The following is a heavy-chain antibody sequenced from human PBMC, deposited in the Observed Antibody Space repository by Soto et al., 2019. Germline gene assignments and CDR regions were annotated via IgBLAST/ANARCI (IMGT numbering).Heavy chain of an antibody. CDR3: AKDRDPEYSGYGH. CDR1: GFTFSSYA. V-gene: IGHV3-23*01. D-gene: IGHD5-12*01. CDR2: FSGSGGST. J-gene: IGHJ4*02. Sequence: GGSLRLSCAASGFTFSSYAMSWVRQAPGKGLEWVSAFSGSGGSTYYADSVKGRFTISRDNSKHTLYLQMNSLRAGDTAVYYCAKDRDPEYSGYGHWGQGTLVTVSS.